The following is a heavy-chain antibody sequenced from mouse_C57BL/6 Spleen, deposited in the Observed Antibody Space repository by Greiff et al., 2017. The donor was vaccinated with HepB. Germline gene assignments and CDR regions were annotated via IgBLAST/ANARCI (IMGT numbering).Heavy chain of an antibody. D-gene: IGHD1-1*01. Sequence: VQLKDSGPELVKPGASVKISCKASGYSFTDYNMNWVKQSNGKSLEWIGVINPNYGATSYNHKFKGKATLTVDKSSSTAYMQLNSLTSEDSAVYYCARGHYYGSSYRCFDVWGTGTTVTVSS. J-gene: IGHJ1*03. CDR2: INPNYGAT. CDR1: GYSFTDYN. CDR3: ARGHYYGSSYRCFDV. V-gene: IGHV1-39*01.